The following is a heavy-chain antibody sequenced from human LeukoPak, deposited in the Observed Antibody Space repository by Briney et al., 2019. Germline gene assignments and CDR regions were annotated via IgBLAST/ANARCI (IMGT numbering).Heavy chain of an antibody. CDR3: ASESDYDFWSGHGAFDI. CDR1: GGTFSSYA. J-gene: IGHJ3*02. V-gene: IGHV1-69*05. CDR2: IIPIFGTA. D-gene: IGHD3-3*01. Sequence: SVKVSCKASGGTFSSYAISWVRQALGQGLEWMGGIIPIFGTANYAQKFQGRVTITTDESTSTAYMELSSLRSEDTAVYYCASESDYDFWSGHGAFDIWGQGTMVTVSS.